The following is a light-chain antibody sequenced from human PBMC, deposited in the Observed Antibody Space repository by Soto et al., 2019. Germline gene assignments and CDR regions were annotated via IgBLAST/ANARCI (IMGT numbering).Light chain of an antibody. Sequence: EIVLTQSPGTLSLSPGERATLSCRASQSVSSSYLAWYQQKPGQAPRLLIYGASSRATGIPDRFSGSGSGTDFTLTINRLEPGDFAVYYCQQYGSSPFTFGPGTKVDI. CDR1: QSVSSSY. CDR2: GAS. J-gene: IGKJ3*01. CDR3: QQYGSSPFT. V-gene: IGKV3-20*01.